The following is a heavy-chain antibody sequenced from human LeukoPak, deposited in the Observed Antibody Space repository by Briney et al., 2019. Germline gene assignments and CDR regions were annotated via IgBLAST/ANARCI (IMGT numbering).Heavy chain of an antibody. CDR1: GGSISSSGYY. CDR2: IYYSGST. J-gene: IGHJ5*02. V-gene: IGHV4-39*07. Sequence: SETLSLTCTVSGGSISSSGYYWGWIRQPPGKGLEWIGSIYYSGSTYYNPSLKSRVTISVDTSKNQFSLKLSSVTAADTAVYYCARDRGFGELLNWFDPWGQGTLVTVSS. CDR3: ARDRGFGELLNWFDP. D-gene: IGHD3-10*01.